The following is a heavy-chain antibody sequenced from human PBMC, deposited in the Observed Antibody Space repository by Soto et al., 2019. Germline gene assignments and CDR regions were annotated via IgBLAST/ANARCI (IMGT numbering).Heavy chain of an antibody. J-gene: IGHJ4*02. V-gene: IGHV4-59*01. D-gene: IGHD3-10*01. CDR3: AREVRGEIAFDY. CDR1: GGSISIYY. CDR2: IYYSGST. Sequence: STKTLCLTFTVSGGSISIYYFSWILQPPGKGLEWIGYIYYSGSTKYNTSLKSRVTISVEQYKNQFSLKLSSVTAAETALYYCAREVRGEIAFDYWGKGTLVTVSS.